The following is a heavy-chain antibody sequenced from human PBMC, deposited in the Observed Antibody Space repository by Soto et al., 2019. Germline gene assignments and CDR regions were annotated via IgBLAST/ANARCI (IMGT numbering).Heavy chain of an antibody. V-gene: IGHV4-59*08. Sequence: SETLSLTCTVSVGSISSYYWSWIRQPPGKGLEWIGYIYYSGSTNYNPSLKSRVTISVDTSKNQFSLKLSSVTAADTAVYYCARRLSDIVVVPAAIGWFDPWGQGTLVTVSS. CDR3: ARRLSDIVVVPAAIGWFDP. J-gene: IGHJ5*02. CDR2: IYYSGST. D-gene: IGHD2-2*01. CDR1: VGSISSYY.